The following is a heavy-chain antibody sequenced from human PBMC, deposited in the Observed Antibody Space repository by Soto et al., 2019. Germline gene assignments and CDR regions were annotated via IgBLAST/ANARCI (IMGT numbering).Heavy chain of an antibody. CDR3: AKGSVVVVVVFDY. D-gene: IGHD3-22*01. V-gene: IGHV3-23*01. CDR1: GSSFSSYA. Sequence: GGSLRLSCAASGSSFSSYAMSWVRQAPGKGLEWVSAISGSGGSTYYADSVKGRFTISRDNSKNTLYLQMNSLRAEDTAVYYCAKGSVVVVVVFDYWGQGTLVTVSS. J-gene: IGHJ4*02. CDR2: ISGSGGST.